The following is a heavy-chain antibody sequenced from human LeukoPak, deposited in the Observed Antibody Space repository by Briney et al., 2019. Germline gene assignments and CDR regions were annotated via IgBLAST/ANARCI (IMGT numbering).Heavy chain of an antibody. J-gene: IGHJ5*02. CDR1: VGAFSGDA. Sequence: SVKVSCKASVGAFSGDAISWVRQAPGHRLKWRGGFIAIFGTGDHAQKCQCRVTITAEESPSTACMELRSLISQDTAGHYCASGIQLWSPYNWFDPSGQGTLVTVSS. D-gene: IGHD5-18*01. CDR2: FIAIFGTG. CDR3: ASGIQLWSPYNWFDP. V-gene: IGHV1-69*01.